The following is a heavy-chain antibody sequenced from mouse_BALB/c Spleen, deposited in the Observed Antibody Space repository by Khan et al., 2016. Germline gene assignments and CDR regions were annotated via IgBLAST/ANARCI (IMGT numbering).Heavy chain of an antibody. Sequence: VQLKQSGAELVKPGASVKLSCTASGFNIKDTYMHWVKQRPEQGLEWIGKIDPTNGNTNYDPKFQGKATITADTSSNTAYLQLSSLASEDTAVYYCASRTLTPQYFDFWGPGTTVTVSS. V-gene: IGHV14-3*02. CDR1: GFNIKDTY. CDR2: IDPTNGNT. J-gene: IGHJ1*01. CDR3: ASRTLTPQYFDF.